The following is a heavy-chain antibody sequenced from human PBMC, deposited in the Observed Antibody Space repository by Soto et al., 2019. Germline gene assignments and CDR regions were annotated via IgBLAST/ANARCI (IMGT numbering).Heavy chain of an antibody. V-gene: IGHV1-69*06. CDR2: IIPIFGTA. CDR3: ATTNNLRYYAFWSGPLDY. CDR1: GYTFSRYA. D-gene: IGHD3-3*01. J-gene: IGHJ4*02. Sequence: ASVKVSCKASGYTFSRYAISWVRQAPGKGLEWMGGIIPIFGTANYAQKFQGRVTITADKSTSTAYMELSSLRSEDTAVYYCATTNNLRYYAFWSGPLDYWGQGTLVTVSS.